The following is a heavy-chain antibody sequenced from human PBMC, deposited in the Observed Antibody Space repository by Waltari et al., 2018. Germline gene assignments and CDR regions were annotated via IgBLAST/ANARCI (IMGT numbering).Heavy chain of an antibody. CDR2: INGDGTXV. J-gene: IGHJ4*02. Sequence: EVHLVESGGGLXQSGGSLRLSCAASGXTFSXYWMHWVRQAPGKGLGWVSRINGDGTXVGYADSVXGRLXIFXDNAXXTXSLQMNRLXXEDSXRYFCVREGXXPTAPDSXGQGALVTVXS. D-gene: IGHD2-21*02. V-gene: IGHV3-74*01. CDR1: GXTFSXYW. CDR3: VREGXXPTAPDS.